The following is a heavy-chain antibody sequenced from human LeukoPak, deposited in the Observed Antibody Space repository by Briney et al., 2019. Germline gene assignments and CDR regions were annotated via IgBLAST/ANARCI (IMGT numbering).Heavy chain of an antibody. CDR3: ARSAMAMVATGTDY. CDR2: IYPGDSDT. V-gene: IGHV5-51*01. CDR1: GYIFTRYW. J-gene: IGHJ4*02. Sequence: GESLKISCKASGYIFTRYWIAWVRQMPGKGLEWMGIIYPGDSDTRYSPSFQGQVTISTDKSISTAYLQWSSLKASDTAMYYCARSAMAMVATGTDYWGQGTLVTVSS. D-gene: IGHD5-12*01.